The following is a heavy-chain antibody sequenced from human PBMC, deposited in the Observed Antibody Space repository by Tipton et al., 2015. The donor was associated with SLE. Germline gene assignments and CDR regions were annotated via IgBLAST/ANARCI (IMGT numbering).Heavy chain of an antibody. V-gene: IGHV5-51*03. J-gene: IGHJ3*02. CDR1: GYSFPSYW. Sequence: QSGAEVKKPGDSLKISCKGSGYSFPSYWIGWVRQMPGKGLEWMGIIYPGDSDTRHSPSFQGQVTISADKSISTAYLQWSSLKASDTAMYYCATLPEGDGDGFDIWGQGTMVTVSS. CDR2: IYPGDSDT. D-gene: IGHD2-15*01. CDR3: ATLPEGDGDGFDI.